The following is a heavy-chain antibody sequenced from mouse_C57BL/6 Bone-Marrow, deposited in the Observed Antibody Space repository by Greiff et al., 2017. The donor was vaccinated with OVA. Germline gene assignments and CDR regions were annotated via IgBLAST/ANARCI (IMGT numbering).Heavy chain of an antibody. D-gene: IGHD1-1*01. CDR1: GYTFTSYW. V-gene: IGHV1-53*01. Sequence: QVQLQQPGTELVKPGASVKLSCKASGYTFTSYWMHWVKQRPGQGLEWIGNINPSNGGTNYNEKFKSKATLTVDKSSSTAYMQLSSLTSEDSAVYYCARSCYYYGSSSYAMDYGGQGTSVTVSS. CDR2: INPSNGGT. CDR3: ARSCYYYGSSSYAMDY. J-gene: IGHJ4*01.